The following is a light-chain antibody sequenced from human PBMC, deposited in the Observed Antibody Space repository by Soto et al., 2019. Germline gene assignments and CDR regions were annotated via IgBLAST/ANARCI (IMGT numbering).Light chain of an antibody. CDR1: QSVSSSY. CDR3: QQYGSSSWT. V-gene: IGKV3-20*01. Sequence: VVTHSPATLSLSPGERATLSCRSSQSVSSSYLAWYQQKPGQAPRLLIYGASSRATGIPDRFSGSGSGTDFTLTISRLEPEDFAVYYCQQYGSSSWTFGQGTKVDIK. J-gene: IGKJ1*01. CDR2: GAS.